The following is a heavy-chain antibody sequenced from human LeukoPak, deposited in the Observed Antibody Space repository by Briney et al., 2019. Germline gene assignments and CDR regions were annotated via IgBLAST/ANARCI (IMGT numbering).Heavy chain of an antibody. Sequence: PSETLSLTCAVYGGSLSGYYWSWIRQPPGKGLEWIGEINHSGSTNYNPSLKSRVTISVDTSKNQFSLKLSSVTAADTAVYYCARPPHYWGQGTLVTVSS. J-gene: IGHJ4*02. CDR3: ARPPHY. V-gene: IGHV4-34*01. CDR2: INHSGST. CDR1: GGSLSGYY.